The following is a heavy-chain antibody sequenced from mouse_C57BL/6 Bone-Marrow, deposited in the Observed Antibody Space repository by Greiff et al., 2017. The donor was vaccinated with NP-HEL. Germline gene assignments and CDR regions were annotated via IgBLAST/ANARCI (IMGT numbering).Heavy chain of an antibody. V-gene: IGHV1-59*01. J-gene: IGHJ3*01. Sequence: QVQLQQPGAELVRPGTSVKLSCKASGYTFTSYWMHWVKQRPGQGLEWIGVIDPSDSYTNYNQKFKGKATLTVDTSSSTASMQLSSLTSEDSAVYYCARGFVFAYWGQGTLVTVSA. CDR1: GYTFTSYW. CDR2: IDPSDSYT. CDR3: ARGFVFAY.